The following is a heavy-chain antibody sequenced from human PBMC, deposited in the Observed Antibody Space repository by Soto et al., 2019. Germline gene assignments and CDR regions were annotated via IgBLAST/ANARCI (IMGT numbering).Heavy chain of an antibody. D-gene: IGHD3-22*01. J-gene: IGHJ4*02. Sequence: ASVKVSCKASGYTFTGYYMHWVRQAPGQGLEWMGWISAYNGGTNYAQKLQGRVTMTTDTSTSTAYMELRSLRSDDTAVYYCARGGLGSYYDSSGYYPYWGQGTLVPVSS. CDR1: GYTFTGYY. V-gene: IGHV1-18*04. CDR3: ARGGLGSYYDSSGYYPY. CDR2: ISAYNGGT.